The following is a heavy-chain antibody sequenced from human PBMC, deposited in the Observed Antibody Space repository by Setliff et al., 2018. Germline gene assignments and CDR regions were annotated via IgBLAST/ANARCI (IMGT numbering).Heavy chain of an antibody. D-gene: IGHD1-20*01. Sequence: SCTASGFNFKDYGMFWVRQAPGKGPEWVAIIWYDGSNENYADSVKGRFTISRDNPKNTLYLQLDSLRAEDTAVYFCARVISGIWDFDYWGQGTLVTVSS. CDR2: IWYDGSNE. CDR1: GFNFKDYG. J-gene: IGHJ4*02. CDR3: ARVISGIWDFDY. V-gene: IGHV3-33*01.